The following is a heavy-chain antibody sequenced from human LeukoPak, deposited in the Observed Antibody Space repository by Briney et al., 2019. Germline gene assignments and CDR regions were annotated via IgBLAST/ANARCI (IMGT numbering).Heavy chain of an antibody. D-gene: IGHD4-17*01. CDR3: ARDPFTVTTNVMFDY. V-gene: IGHV3-30*04. Sequence: GGSLRLSCAASGFTFSSYAMHWVRQAPGKGLEWVAVISYDGSNKYYADSVKGRFTISRDNSKNTLYLQMSSLRAEDTAVYYCARDPFTVTTNVMFDYWGQGTLVTVSS. CDR1: GFTFSSYA. CDR2: ISYDGSNK. J-gene: IGHJ4*02.